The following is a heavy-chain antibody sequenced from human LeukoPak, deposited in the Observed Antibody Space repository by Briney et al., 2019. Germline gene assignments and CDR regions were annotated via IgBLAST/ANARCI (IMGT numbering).Heavy chain of an antibody. CDR2: INPSGGST. CDR3: ARAVAAGRRFDY. D-gene: IGHD6-13*01. V-gene: IGHV1-46*01. Sequence: ASVKVSCKASGYTFTSYYMHWVRQAPGQGLEWMGIINPSGGSTSYAQKFQGRVTMTRDTSTSTVYMELSSLRSEDTAVYHCARAVAAGRRFDYWGQRTLVTVSS. CDR1: GYTFTSYY. J-gene: IGHJ4*02.